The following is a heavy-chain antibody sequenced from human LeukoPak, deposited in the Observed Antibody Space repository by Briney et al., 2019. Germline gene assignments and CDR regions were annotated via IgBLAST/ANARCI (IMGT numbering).Heavy chain of an antibody. V-gene: IGHV4-34*01. Sequence: KPSETLSLTCAVYGGSFSGYYWRWIRQPPGKGLEWIGEINHSGSTNYNPSLKSRVTISVDTSKNQFSLKLSSVTAADTAVYYCARGFLEWLLSNDAFDIWGQGTMVTVSS. CDR1: GGSFSGYY. CDR2: INHSGST. J-gene: IGHJ3*02. D-gene: IGHD3-3*01. CDR3: ARGFLEWLLSNDAFDI.